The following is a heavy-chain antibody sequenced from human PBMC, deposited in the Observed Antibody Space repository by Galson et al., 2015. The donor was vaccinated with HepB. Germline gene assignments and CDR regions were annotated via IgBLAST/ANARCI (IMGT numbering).Heavy chain of an antibody. CDR3: ARESAYCSGGRCYAPENFDY. CDR2: ISAYSGNT. Sequence: SVKVSCKASGHSFTSYGISWVRKAPGQGLEWMGWISAYSGNTNYAQKVQGRVTMTTDKSTSTAYMELRSLRSDDTAVYYCARESAYCSGGRCYAPENFDYWGQGTLVTVSS. J-gene: IGHJ4*02. V-gene: IGHV1-18*04. CDR1: GHSFTSYG. D-gene: IGHD2-15*01.